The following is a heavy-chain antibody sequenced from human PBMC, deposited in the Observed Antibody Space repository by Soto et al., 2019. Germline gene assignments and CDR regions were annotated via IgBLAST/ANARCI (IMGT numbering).Heavy chain of an antibody. Sequence: SVKVSCKASGGTFSSYAISWVRQAPGQGLEWMGGIIPIFGTANYAQKFQGRVTITADESTSTAYMELSSLRSEDTAVYYCARDRIYCSGGSCYSGNWFDPWGQGTLVTVSS. D-gene: IGHD2-15*01. CDR2: IIPIFGTA. V-gene: IGHV1-69*13. CDR3: ARDRIYCSGGSCYSGNWFDP. CDR1: GGTFSSYA. J-gene: IGHJ5*02.